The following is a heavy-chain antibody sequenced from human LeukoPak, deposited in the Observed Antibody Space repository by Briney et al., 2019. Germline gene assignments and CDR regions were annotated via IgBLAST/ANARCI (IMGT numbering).Heavy chain of an antibody. CDR1: GYTFTGYY. D-gene: IGHD3-10*01. CDR3: ARDNWFGESSIDY. J-gene: IGHJ4*02. Sequence: GASVKVSCKASGYTFTGYYMHWVRQAPGQGLEWMGWINPNSGGTNYAQKFQGRVTMTRDTSISTAYMELSRLRSDDTAVYYCARDNWFGESSIDYWGQGTLVTVSS. V-gene: IGHV1-2*02. CDR2: INPNSGGT.